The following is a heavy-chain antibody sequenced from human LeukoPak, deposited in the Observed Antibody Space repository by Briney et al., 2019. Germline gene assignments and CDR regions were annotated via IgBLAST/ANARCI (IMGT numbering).Heavy chain of an antibody. CDR2: INSDGSST. D-gene: IGHD6-6*01. CDR3: VRDRSGSSSVY. Sequence: GGSLRLSCAASGFTFSNYWMHWFRQAPGKGLVWVSHINSDGSSTTYADSVKGRFTISRDNAKNTLYLQMNSLRAEDTAMYYCVRDRSGSSSVYWGQGTLVTVSS. CDR1: GFTFSNYW. V-gene: IGHV3-74*01. J-gene: IGHJ4*02.